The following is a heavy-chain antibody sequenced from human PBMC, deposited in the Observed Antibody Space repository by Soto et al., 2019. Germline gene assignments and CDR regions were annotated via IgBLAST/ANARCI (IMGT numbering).Heavy chain of an antibody. CDR3: AKARGSSSRGYYYYAMDV. Sequence: GGSLRLSCAASGFIFNIYALSWVRQAPGKGLEWVSAISGSGGSTYYADSVKGRFSISRDNSKQTLYPQMNSLRAEDTAVYYCAKARGSSSRGYYYYAMDVWGQGTTVTVSS. J-gene: IGHJ6*02. V-gene: IGHV3-23*01. CDR1: GFIFNIYA. D-gene: IGHD2-15*01. CDR2: ISGSGGST.